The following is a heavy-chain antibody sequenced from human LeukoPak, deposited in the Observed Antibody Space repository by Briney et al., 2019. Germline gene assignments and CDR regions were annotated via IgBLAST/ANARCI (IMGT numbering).Heavy chain of an antibody. V-gene: IGHV3-48*01. Sequence: GGSLRLSCAASGFTFSSYSTNWVRQAPGKGLDWVSYISSSSSTIYYADSVKGRFTISRDNAKNSLYLQMNSLRAEDTAVYYCARESYYDILTGSSLFDYWGQGTLVTVSS. CDR3: ARESYYDILTGSSLFDY. J-gene: IGHJ4*02. CDR2: ISSSSSTI. D-gene: IGHD3-9*01. CDR1: GFTFSSYS.